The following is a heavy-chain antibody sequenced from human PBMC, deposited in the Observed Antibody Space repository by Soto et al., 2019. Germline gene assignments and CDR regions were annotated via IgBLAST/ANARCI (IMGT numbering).Heavy chain of an antibody. CDR1: GFTFSSYA. CDR3: ARDRYDFWSGYSDNNWFDP. D-gene: IGHD3-3*01. Sequence: AGGSLRLSCAASGFTFSSYAMHWVRQAPGKGLEWVAVISYDGSNKYYADSVKGRFTISRDNSKNTLYLQMNSLRAEDTAVYYCARDRYDFWSGYSDNNWFDPWGQGTLVTVS. CDR2: ISYDGSNK. V-gene: IGHV3-30-3*01. J-gene: IGHJ5*02.